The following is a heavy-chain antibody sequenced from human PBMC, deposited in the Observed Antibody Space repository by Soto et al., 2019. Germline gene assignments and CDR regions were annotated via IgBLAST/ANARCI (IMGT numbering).Heavy chain of an antibody. CDR3: ATDEQWLAQYYYYGMDV. V-gene: IGHV1-69*02. Sequence: SVKVSCKASGGTFSIYTISWVRQAPGQGLEWMGRIIPILGIANYAQKFQGRVTITADKSTSTAYMELSSLRSEDTAVYYCATDEQWLAQYYYYGMDVWGQGTTVTVSS. D-gene: IGHD6-19*01. CDR2: IIPILGIA. CDR1: GGTFSIYT. J-gene: IGHJ6*02.